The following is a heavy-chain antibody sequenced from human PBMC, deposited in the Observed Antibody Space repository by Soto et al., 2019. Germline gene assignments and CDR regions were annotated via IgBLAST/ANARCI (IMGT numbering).Heavy chain of an antibody. CDR1: GGSISSGGYS. D-gene: IGHD6-13*01. J-gene: IGHJ4*02. V-gene: IGHV4-39*01. CDR2: VDHSGST. CDR3: ARGRKEYSSSWYVD. Sequence: SETLSLACTVSGGSISSGGYSWSWIRQPPGKGLEWIGEVDHSGSTNYNPSLKSRVTISVDTSKNQFSLKLSSVTAADTAVYYCARGRKEYSSSWYVDWGQGTLVTVSS.